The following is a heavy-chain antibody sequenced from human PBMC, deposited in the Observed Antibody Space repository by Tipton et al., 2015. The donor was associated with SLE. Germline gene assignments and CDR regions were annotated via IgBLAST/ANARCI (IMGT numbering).Heavy chain of an antibody. V-gene: IGHV3-53*05. J-gene: IGHJ6*02. CDR2: IYSGGST. Sequence: SLRLSCAASGFTVSSNYMGWVRQAPGKGLEWVSVIYSGGSTYYADSVKGRFTISRDNSKNTLYLQMNNLRAEDTAVYYCARGGNYGVEYYYGMDVWGQGTTVTVSS. CDR3: ARGGNYGVEYYYGMDV. CDR1: GFTVSSNY. D-gene: IGHD4-17*01.